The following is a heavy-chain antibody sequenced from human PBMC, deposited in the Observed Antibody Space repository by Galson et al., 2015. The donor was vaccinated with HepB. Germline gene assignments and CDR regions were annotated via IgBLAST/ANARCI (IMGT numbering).Heavy chain of an antibody. Sequence: SLRLSCAASGFNFAHYGMHWVRHAPGKGLEWVSFVSNDGSKKYYADSVKGRFTISRDNSQNTGSLQLNSLRLEDSGFYYCAKDGRWRSAAGDHFHHWGQGALVAVSS. CDR1: GFNFAHYG. CDR2: VSNDGSKK. V-gene: IGHV3-30*18. CDR3: AKDGRWRSAAGDHFHH. D-gene: IGHD6-13*01. J-gene: IGHJ4*02.